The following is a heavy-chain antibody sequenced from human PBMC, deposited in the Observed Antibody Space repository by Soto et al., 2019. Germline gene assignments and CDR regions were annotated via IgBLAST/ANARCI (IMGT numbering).Heavy chain of an antibody. CDR3: ARMDGSGYYGSYFDD. D-gene: IGHD3-22*01. Sequence: QVQLVESGGGVVQPGRSLRLSCAASGFTFSSYAMHWVRRAPGKGLEWVAIISYDGSNKYYADSVKGRFTISRDNSKSTLFLQMNSLRAEDTAVYYCARMDGSGYYGSYFDDWGQGTLVTVSS. J-gene: IGHJ4*02. CDR2: ISYDGSNK. CDR1: GFTFSSYA. V-gene: IGHV3-30-3*01.